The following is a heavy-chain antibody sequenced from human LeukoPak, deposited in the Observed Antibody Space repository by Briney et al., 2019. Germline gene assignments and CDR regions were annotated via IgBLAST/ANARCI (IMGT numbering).Heavy chain of an antibody. CDR2: IIPIFGTA. J-gene: IGHJ1*01. CDR1: GGTFSSYA. V-gene: IGHV1-69*06. CDR3: ARGSSAEYFQH. Sequence: ASVKVSCKASGGTFSSYAISWVRQAPGQGLEWMGGIIPIFGTANYAQKFQGRVTITADKSTNTAYMELSSLRSEDTAVYYCARGSSAEYFQHWGQGTLVTVSS.